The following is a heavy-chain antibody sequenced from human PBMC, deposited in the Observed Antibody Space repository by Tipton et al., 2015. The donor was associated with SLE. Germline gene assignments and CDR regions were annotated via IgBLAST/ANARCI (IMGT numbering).Heavy chain of an antibody. J-gene: IGHJ4*02. CDR1: GGSISSHY. Sequence: TLSLTCTVSGGSISSHYWSWIRQPPGKGLEWIGYIYYSGSTNYNPSPKSRVTISVDTSKNQFSLKVSSVTAADTAVYYCARGGGNRGILDYWGQGTLVTVSS. CDR3: ARGGGNRGILDY. D-gene: IGHD4-23*01. V-gene: IGHV4-59*11. CDR2: IYYSGST.